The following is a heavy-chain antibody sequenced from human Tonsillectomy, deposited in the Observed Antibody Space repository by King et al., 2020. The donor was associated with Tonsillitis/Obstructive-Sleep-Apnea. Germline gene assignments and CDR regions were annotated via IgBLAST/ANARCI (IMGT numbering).Heavy chain of an antibody. CDR3: AKTGAVAGINDSFDF. J-gene: IGHJ3*01. CDR2: ISGTSRST. V-gene: IGHV3-23*04. Sequence: VQLVESGGGLVQPGGSLRLSCTAPGFTFSSYAMTWVRQAPGKGLEWVSTISGTSRSTYYADSVKGRFTISRDNSKTTLYLQMNSLRAEDTAVYYCAKTGAVAGINDSFDFWGQGTMVTVSS. D-gene: IGHD6-19*01. CDR1: GFTFSSYA.